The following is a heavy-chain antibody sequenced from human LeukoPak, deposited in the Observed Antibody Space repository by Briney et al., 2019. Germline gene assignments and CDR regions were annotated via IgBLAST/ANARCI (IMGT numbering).Heavy chain of an antibody. V-gene: IGHV4-34*01. CDR2: INHSGST. J-gene: IGHJ3*02. D-gene: IGHD1-26*01. CDR3: ARGEWELPRGFDI. Sequence: SETLSLTCAVYGGSFSGYYWSWIRQPPGKGLEWIGEINHSGSTNYNPPLKSRVTISVDTSKNQFSLKLSSVTAADTAVYYCARGEWELPRGFDIWGQGTMVTVSS. CDR1: GGSFSGYY.